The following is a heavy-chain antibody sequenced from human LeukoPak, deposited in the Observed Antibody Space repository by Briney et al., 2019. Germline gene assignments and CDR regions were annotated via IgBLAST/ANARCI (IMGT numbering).Heavy chain of an antibody. Sequence: SVKVSCKASGGTFSSYAISWVRQAPGQGLEWMGGIIPIFGSANYAQMFQGRVTITTDESTSTAYMELSSLRSEDTAVYYCASQTGTTFNWFDPWGQGTLVTVSS. CDR2: IIPIFGSA. V-gene: IGHV1-69*05. J-gene: IGHJ5*02. D-gene: IGHD1-7*01. CDR1: GGTFSSYA. CDR3: ASQTGTTFNWFDP.